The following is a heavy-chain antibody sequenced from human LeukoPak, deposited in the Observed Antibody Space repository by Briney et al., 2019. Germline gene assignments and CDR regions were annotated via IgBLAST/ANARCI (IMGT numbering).Heavy chain of an antibody. V-gene: IGHV4-59*01. D-gene: IGHD4-17*01. CDR2: IYYSGST. CDR3: ARERAVTGHYYYYGMDV. CDR1: GGSISNYY. J-gene: IGHJ6*02. Sequence: PSETLSLTCTVSGGSISNYYWSWIRQPPGKGLEWIGYIYYSGSTNYDPSLKSRVTISVDTSKNQFSLKLSSVTAADTAVYYCARERAVTGHYYYYGMDVWGQGTTVTVSS.